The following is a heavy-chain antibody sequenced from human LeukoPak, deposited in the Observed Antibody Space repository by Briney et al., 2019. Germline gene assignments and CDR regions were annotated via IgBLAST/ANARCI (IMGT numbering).Heavy chain of an antibody. J-gene: IGHJ4*02. Sequence: PGGSLRLSWAASGFTFSSYSMNWVRQAPEKGLEWVSSISSSSSYIYYADSVKGRFTISRDNAKNSLYLQMNSLRAEDTAVYYCARDRGDGYNIDFYFDYWGQGTLVTVSS. CDR3: ARDRGDGYNIDFYFDY. CDR2: ISSSSSYI. CDR1: GFTFSSYS. D-gene: IGHD5-24*01. V-gene: IGHV3-21*01.